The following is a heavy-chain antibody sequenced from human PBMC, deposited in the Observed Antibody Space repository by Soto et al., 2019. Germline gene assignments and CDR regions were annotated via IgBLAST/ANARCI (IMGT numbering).Heavy chain of an antibody. CDR2: IIPIFDTT. D-gene: IGHD2-21*02. CDR3: ARAPILVSVTLHENYFDS. CDR1: GGTFSNSG. Sequence: QLHLVQSGAEVKKPGSSLKVSCKASGGTFSNSGISWVRQAPGQGLEWMGGIIPIFDTTNYAQKLQGRITIIADESTNPVYMELSNLRSADTGVYYCARAPILVSVTLHENYFDSGGQGTLVNVSS. J-gene: IGHJ4*02. V-gene: IGHV1-69*01.